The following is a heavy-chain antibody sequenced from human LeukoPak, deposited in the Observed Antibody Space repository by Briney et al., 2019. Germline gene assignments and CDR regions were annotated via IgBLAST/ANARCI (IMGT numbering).Heavy chain of an antibody. CDR2: FDPEDGET. Sequence: ASVKVSCKVSGYTLTELSMHWVRQAPGKGLGWMGGFDPEDGETIYAQKFQGRVTMTEDTSTDTAYMELSSLRSEDTAVYYCATSPIAPFDYGSGIDWGQGTLVTVSS. V-gene: IGHV1-24*01. CDR1: GYTLTELS. J-gene: IGHJ4*02. D-gene: IGHD3-10*01. CDR3: ATSPIAPFDYGSGID.